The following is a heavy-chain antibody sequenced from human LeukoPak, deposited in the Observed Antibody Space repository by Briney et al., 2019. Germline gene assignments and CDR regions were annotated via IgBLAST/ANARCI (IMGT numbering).Heavy chain of an antibody. CDR2: ISYDGSNK. V-gene: IGHV3-30*04. CDR1: GFTFSSYA. Sequence: VRSLRLSCAASGFTFSSYAMHWVLQSPGKGLEWVAVISYDGSNKYYADSVKGRFTISRDNSKNTLYLQMNSLRAEDTAVYYCARGHPYYYGAGSPPSDYWGQGTLVTVSS. J-gene: IGHJ4*02. D-gene: IGHD3-10*01. CDR3: ARGHPYYYGAGSPPSDY.